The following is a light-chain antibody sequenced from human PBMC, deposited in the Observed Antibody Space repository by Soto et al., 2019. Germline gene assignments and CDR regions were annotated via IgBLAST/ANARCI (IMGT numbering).Light chain of an antibody. V-gene: IGKV1-5*03. CDR3: QQYKSFSLT. J-gene: IGKJ4*01. CDR1: QSISSW. Sequence: DIQMTQSPSTLSASVGDRVTITCRASQSISSWLAWYQQKPGKAPKLLIYKTSNLESGVPSRFSGSGSGTEFSLTISSLQPDDFATYYCQQYKSFSLTCGGGTRVEVK. CDR2: KTS.